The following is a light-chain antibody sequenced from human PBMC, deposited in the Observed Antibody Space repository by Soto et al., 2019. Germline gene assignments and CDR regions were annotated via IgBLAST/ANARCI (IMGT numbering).Light chain of an antibody. J-gene: IGKJ1*01. CDR3: QQYNSYWT. V-gene: IGKV1-5*03. CDR2: TAS. Sequence: DIQMTQSPSTLSASVGEGVTITCRARRNISSWLAWYQQKPGKAPKLLIYTASSLESGVPSRFSGSGSGTEFTLTNISLQPDDFATYYCQQYNSYWTFGQGTKVEIK. CDR1: RNISSW.